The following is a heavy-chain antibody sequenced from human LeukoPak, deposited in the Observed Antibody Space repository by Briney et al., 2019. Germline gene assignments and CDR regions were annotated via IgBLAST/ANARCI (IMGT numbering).Heavy chain of an antibody. CDR2: ISYDGSNK. CDR3: AKGWNTVDY. D-gene: IGHD4-17*01. V-gene: IGHV3-30*18. Sequence: GGSLRLSCAASGFTFSNFGMHWVRQAPGKGLEWVAVISYDGSNKHYADSVQGRFSISRDNYKNPLYLQMNSLRVEDTAVYYCAKGWNTVDYWGQGTLVTVSS. CDR1: GFTFSNFG. J-gene: IGHJ4*02.